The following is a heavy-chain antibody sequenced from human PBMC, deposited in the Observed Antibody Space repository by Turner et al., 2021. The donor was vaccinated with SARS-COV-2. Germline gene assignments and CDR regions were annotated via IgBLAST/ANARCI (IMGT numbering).Heavy chain of an antibody. D-gene: IGHD3-10*01. Sequence: QVQLVQSGAEVKSPGSSVTVSCTASGCAFSSYAISWVRQVPGQRLEWMGRIIAILSVASNAQMFQGRVTIAVDKSTGTAYMELSSLRSEDTAVYYCARAMVRGVNAFAEYFQHWGQGTLVTVSS. CDR2: IIAILSVA. CDR3: ARAMVRGVNAFAEYFQH. V-gene: IGHV1-69*04. J-gene: IGHJ1*01. CDR1: GCAFSSYA.